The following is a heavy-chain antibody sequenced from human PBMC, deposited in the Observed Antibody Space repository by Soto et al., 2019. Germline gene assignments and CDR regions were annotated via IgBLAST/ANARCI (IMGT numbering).Heavy chain of an antibody. CDR2: ISYDGSNK. CDR1: GFTFSSYG. V-gene: IGHV3-30*03. CDR3: TLLWFGEGDWFDP. D-gene: IGHD3-10*01. J-gene: IGHJ5*02. Sequence: QVQLVESGGGVVQPGRSLRLSCAASGFTFSSYGLHWVRQAPGKGLEWVAVISYDGSNKYYADSVKGRFTISRDNSKNTLYLQMNSLSAEDTAVYYCTLLWFGEGDWFDPWGQGTLVTVSS.